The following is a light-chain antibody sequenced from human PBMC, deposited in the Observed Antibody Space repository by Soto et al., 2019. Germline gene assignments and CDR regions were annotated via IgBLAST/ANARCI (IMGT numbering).Light chain of an antibody. CDR1: QSVSSY. CDR2: DAS. CDR3: QQRSNWPPD. Sequence: EIVLTQSPATLSLSPGARATLSCRASQSVSSYLAWYQQKPGQAPRLLIYDASNRATGIPARFSGSGSGTDFTLTISSLEPEDFAVYYCQQRSNWPPDFGGGTKVDIK. V-gene: IGKV3-11*01. J-gene: IGKJ4*01.